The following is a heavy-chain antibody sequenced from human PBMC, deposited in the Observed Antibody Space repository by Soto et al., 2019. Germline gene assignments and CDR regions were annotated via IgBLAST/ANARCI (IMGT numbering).Heavy chain of an antibody. CDR2: IKSKTDGGTT. CDR1: GFTFSNNP. D-gene: IGHD3-22*01. CDR3: TTDGTYYYDSSGYPLLDY. Sequence: PGGSLRLSCAASGFTFSNNPMSWVRQAPGKELEWVGRIKSKTDGGTTDYAAPVKGRFTISRDDSKNTLYLQMNSLKTEDTAVYYCTTDGTYYYDSSGYPLLDYWGQGTLVTVSS. V-gene: IGHV3-15*01. J-gene: IGHJ4*02.